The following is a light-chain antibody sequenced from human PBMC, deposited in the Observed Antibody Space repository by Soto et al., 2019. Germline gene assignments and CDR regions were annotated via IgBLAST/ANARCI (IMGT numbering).Light chain of an antibody. Sequence: EIVMTQSPATLSVSPGERATLSCRASQSVSGNLAWYQQKPGQAPRLLIYGASTRVTGIPAGFSGSGSGTEFTLTISSVQSEDFAVYYCHQYNSWPQTFGQGTKVEF. J-gene: IGKJ1*01. CDR2: GAS. CDR3: HQYNSWPQT. CDR1: QSVSGN. V-gene: IGKV3-15*01.